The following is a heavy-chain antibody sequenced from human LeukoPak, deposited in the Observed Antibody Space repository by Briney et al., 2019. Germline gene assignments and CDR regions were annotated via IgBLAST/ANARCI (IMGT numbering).Heavy chain of an antibody. J-gene: IGHJ4*02. D-gene: IGHD6-13*01. CDR1: GFTFSSYG. Sequence: GRSLRLSCAASGFTFSSYGMHWVRQAPGKGLEWVAVISYDGSNKYYADSVKGRSTISRDNSKNTLYLQMNSLRAEDTAVYYCAVIAAAGNFDYWGQGTLVTVSS. V-gene: IGHV3-30*03. CDR2: ISYDGSNK. CDR3: AVIAAAGNFDY.